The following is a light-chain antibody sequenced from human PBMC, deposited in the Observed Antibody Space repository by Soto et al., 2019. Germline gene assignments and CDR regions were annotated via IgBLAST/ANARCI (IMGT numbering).Light chain of an antibody. J-gene: IGLJ2*01. CDR1: SSNIGAGYD. V-gene: IGLV1-40*01. CDR3: KSYDSSLSGVV. CDR2: DNS. Sequence: QSVLTQPPSVSGAPGQRVTISCTGSSSNIGAGYDVHWYQQLPGTAPKLLIYDNSNRPSGVPDRFSGSKSGTSASLAITGLQAEDEADYYCKSYDSSLSGVVFGGGTKVTVL.